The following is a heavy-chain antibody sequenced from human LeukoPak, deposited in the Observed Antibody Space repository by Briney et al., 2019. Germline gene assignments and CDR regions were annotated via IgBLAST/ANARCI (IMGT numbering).Heavy chain of an antibody. D-gene: IGHD5-12*01. J-gene: IGHJ4*02. V-gene: IGHV4-34*01. CDR2: INHSGST. CDR1: GGSFSGYY. Sequence: SETLSLTCAVYGGSFSGYYWSWIRQPPGKGLEWIGEINHSGSTTYNPSLKSRVTISVDTSKNQFSLKLSSVTAADTAVYYRARGDIFFDYWGQGTLVTVSS. CDR3: ARGDIFFDY.